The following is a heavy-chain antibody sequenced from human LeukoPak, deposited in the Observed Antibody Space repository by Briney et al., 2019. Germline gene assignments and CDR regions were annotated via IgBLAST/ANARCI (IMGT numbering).Heavy chain of an antibody. V-gene: IGHV3-11*05. CDR2: ISGSSIYT. J-gene: IGHJ4*02. Sequence: GGSLRLSCAASGFTFSDYHMTWIRQAPGKGLEWVSYISGSSIYTRYADSVKGRFTISRDNAKNSLYLQMNSLRAEDTALYYCVRDISGYYFDYWGQGTLATVSS. D-gene: IGHD3-22*01. CDR1: GFTFSDYH. CDR3: VRDISGYYFDY.